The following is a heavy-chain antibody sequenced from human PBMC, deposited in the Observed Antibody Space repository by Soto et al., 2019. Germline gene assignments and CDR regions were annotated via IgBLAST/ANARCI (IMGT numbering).Heavy chain of an antibody. D-gene: IGHD3-22*01. V-gene: IGHV1-3*01. CDR2: INAGNGNT. CDR1: GYSFTSYA. Sequence: QVQLVQSGAEVKKPGASVKVSCKASGYSFTSYAMHWVRQAPGQRLEWMGWINAGNGNTKYSQKFQGSVTITRDTSAGPAYMELRSLRSEDTAVYYCARVSGYYSWDDWGQGTLVTVSS. CDR3: ARVSGYYSWDD. J-gene: IGHJ4*02.